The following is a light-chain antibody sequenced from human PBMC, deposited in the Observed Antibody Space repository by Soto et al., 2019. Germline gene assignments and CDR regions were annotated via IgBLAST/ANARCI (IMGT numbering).Light chain of an antibody. CDR2: DAS. V-gene: IGKV1-5*01. CDR3: QQYSYSPYS. Sequence: DIQMTQSPSTLSASVGDRVTITCRASQSVSGWLAWYQQKPGKAPKVLICDASSLQSGVPSRFSGTGSGTEFSLTTSSLQPDDFATYYCQQYSYSPYSFGQGTKLEIK. CDR1: QSVSGW. J-gene: IGKJ2*03.